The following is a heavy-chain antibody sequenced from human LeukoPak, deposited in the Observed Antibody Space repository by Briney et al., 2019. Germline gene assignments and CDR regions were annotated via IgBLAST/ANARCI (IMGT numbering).Heavy chain of an antibody. CDR2: IIPIFGTA. CDR3: AILGAVAANWGYYFDY. CDR1: GGTFSSYA. J-gene: IGHJ4*02. V-gene: IGHV1-69*13. Sequence: ASVKVSCKASGGTFSSYAISWVRQVPGQGLEWMGGIIPIFGTANYAQKFQGRVTITADESTSTAYMELSSLRSEDTAVYYCAILGAVAANWGYYFDYWGQGTLVTVSS. D-gene: IGHD6-19*01.